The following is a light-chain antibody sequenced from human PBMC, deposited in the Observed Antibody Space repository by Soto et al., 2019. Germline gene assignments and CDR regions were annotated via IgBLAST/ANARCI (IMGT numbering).Light chain of an antibody. J-gene: IGKJ3*01. CDR2: GAS. CDR3: QQYGSSPGFT. CDR1: QSVSSSY. V-gene: IGKV3-20*01. Sequence: EIVLTQSPGTLSLSPGERATLSCRASQSVSSSYLAWYQQKPRQAPRLLIYGASSRATGIPDRFSGSGSGTAFTLTISRLEPEDFGVYYCQQYGSSPGFTFGPGTKVDLK.